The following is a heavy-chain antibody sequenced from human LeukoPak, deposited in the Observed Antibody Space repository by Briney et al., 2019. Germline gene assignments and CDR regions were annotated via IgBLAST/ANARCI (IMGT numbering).Heavy chain of an antibody. Sequence: SQTLSLTCTDSGGSISSGGYYWSWIRQHPGKGLEWLGYIYYSGSTYYNPSLKSRVTISVDTSKNQFSLKLSSVTAADTAVYYCARGRGYSGYDYGVDYWGQGTLVTVSS. CDR3: ARGRGYSGYDYGVDY. D-gene: IGHD5-12*01. V-gene: IGHV4-31*03. CDR1: GGSISSGGYY. J-gene: IGHJ4*02. CDR2: IYYSGST.